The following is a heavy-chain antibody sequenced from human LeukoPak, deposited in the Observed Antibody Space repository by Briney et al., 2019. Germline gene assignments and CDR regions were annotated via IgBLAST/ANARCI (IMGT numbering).Heavy chain of an antibody. J-gene: IGHJ3*02. CDR1: GFTFSDHY. Sequence: QPGGSLRLSCAASGFTFSDHYMDWVRQAPGKGLEWVAFIRYDGSNKYYADSVKGRFTISRDNSKNTLYLQMNSLRAEDTAVYYCAKEDYYGSSVSRADAFDIWGQGTMVTVSS. V-gene: IGHV3-30*02. CDR3: AKEDYYGSSVSRADAFDI. CDR2: IRYDGSNK. D-gene: IGHD3-10*01.